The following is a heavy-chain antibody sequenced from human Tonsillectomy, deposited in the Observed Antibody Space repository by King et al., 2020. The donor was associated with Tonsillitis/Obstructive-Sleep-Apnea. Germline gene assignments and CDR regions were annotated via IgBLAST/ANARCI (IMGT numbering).Heavy chain of an antibody. V-gene: IGHV3-7*03. CDR2: IKEDASEK. CDR1: GFTFSSYW. D-gene: IGHD3-22*01. J-gene: IGHJ3*02. Sequence: VQLVESGGGLVQPGGSLRLSCAASGFTFSSYWMSWVRQAPGKGLEWVANIKEDASEKYYVDSVKGRFTISRDNAKNSLYLQMNSLRAEDTAVYYCARVFDYFDRCGFRAFDIRGQGTMGPRSS. CDR3: ARVFDYFDRCGFRAFDI.